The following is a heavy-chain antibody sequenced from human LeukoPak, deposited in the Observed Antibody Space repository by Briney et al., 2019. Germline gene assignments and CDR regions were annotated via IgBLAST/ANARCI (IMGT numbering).Heavy chain of an antibody. J-gene: IGHJ4*02. Sequence: GGSLRLSCAVSGFTVSTNFVSWVRQAPGRGLEWVSIIYADGGTSYADSVKGRFTISRDNSKNTVYLQMSSLRAEDTAVYYCARLAARPYWGQGTLVTVSS. CDR3: ARLAARPY. CDR2: IYADGGT. CDR1: GFTVSTNF. D-gene: IGHD6-6*01. V-gene: IGHV3-53*01.